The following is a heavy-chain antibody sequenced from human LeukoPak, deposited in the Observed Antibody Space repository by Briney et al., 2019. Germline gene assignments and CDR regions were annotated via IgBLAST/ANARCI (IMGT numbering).Heavy chain of an antibody. V-gene: IGHV3-30*04. CDR1: GFTFSSYA. CDR3: ARREYSSAFDY. CDR2: ISYDGRNK. Sequence: QPGRSLRLSCAASGFTFSSYAMHWVRQAPGKGLEWVAVISYDGRNKYYADSVKGRFTISRDNSKNTLYLQMNSLRAEDTAVYYCARREYSSAFDYWGQGTLVTVSS. D-gene: IGHD6-19*01. J-gene: IGHJ4*02.